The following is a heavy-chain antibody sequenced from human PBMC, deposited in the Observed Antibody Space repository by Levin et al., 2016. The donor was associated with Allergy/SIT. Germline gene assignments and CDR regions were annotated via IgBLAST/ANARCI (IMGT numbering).Heavy chain of an antibody. CDR2: INHSGST. CDR1: GGSISSYY. D-gene: IGHD2-8*01. V-gene: IGHV4-34*01. Sequence: SETLSLTCTVSGGSISSYYWSWIRQPPGKGLEWIGEINHSGSTNYNPSLKSRVTISVDTSKNQFSLKLSSVTAADTAVYYCARGRSRANGLLVRTWFDPWGQGTLVTVSS. J-gene: IGHJ5*02. CDR3: ARGRSRANGLLVRTWFDP.